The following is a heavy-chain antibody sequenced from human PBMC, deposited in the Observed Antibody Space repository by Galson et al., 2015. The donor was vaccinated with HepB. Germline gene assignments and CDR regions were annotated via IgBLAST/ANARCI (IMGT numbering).Heavy chain of an antibody. CDR3: ARRAITWNYALGYYGMDV. CDR2: IWYDGNNK. V-gene: IGHV3-33*01. J-gene: IGHJ6*02. D-gene: IGHD1-7*01. Sequence: SLRLSCAVSGFTFSNYGMHWVRQAPGKGLEWVAVIWYDGNNKYYADSVKGRFTISRDDSENTLYLQMNSLRAKDTAIYYCARRAITWNYALGYYGMDVWGQGTTVTVSS. CDR1: GFTFSNYG.